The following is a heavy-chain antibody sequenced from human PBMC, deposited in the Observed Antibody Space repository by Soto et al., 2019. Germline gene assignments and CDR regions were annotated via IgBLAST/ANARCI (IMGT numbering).Heavy chain of an antibody. D-gene: IGHD3-9*01. Sequence: SETLSLTCTVSGGSISSIYYWGWIRQPPGKGLEWIGSIYYSGSTNYNPSLKSRVTISVDTSKNQLSLKLSSVTAADTAVYYCARRYGYYFDYWGQGTLVTVSS. CDR1: GGSISSIYY. J-gene: IGHJ4*02. CDR2: IYYSGST. CDR3: ARRYGYYFDY. V-gene: IGHV4-39*07.